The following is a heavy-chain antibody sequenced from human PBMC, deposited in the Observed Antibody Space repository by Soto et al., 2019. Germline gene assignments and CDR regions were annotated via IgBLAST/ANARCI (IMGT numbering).Heavy chain of an antibody. Sequence: EVQLVESGGGLVQPGGSLRLSCVASGLTVSTNPMNWVRQAPGKGLEWVAVIYTGGGKYYADSVKGRFTISRDNSKNTLNPQMNSLRPEETAVYYCAMDGSGHWGKGTLFTAS. V-gene: IGHV3-66*01. CDR3: AMDGSGH. J-gene: IGHJ4*02. CDR2: IYTGGGK. CDR1: GLTVSTNP.